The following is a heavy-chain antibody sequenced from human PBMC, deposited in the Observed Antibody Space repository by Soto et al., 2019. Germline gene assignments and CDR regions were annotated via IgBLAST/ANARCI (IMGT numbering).Heavy chain of an antibody. V-gene: IGHV3-74*01. Sequence: GGSLRLSCAASGFTFSSYWMHWVRQAPGKGLVWVSRINSDGSSTSYADSVKGRFTISRDNAKNTLYLQMNSLRAEDTAVYYCARDLSYYDFWSGYYTPSFGYWGQGTLVTVSS. CDR3: ARDLSYYDFWSGYYTPSFGY. CDR2: INSDGSST. D-gene: IGHD3-3*01. J-gene: IGHJ4*02. CDR1: GFTFSSYW.